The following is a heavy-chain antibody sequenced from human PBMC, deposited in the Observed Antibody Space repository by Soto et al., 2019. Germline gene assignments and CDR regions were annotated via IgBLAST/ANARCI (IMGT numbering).Heavy chain of an antibody. V-gene: IGHV3-73*02. CDR3: ASDTARVYYGIDV. D-gene: IGHD5-18*01. Sequence: EVQLVESGGGLVQPGGSLKLSCAASGFTFSGSARHWVRQASGKGLEWVGRIRSKANSYATAYAASVKGRFTISRDDSKNTAYLQMNSLKTEDTAVYYCASDTARVYYGIDVWGQGTTVTVSS. J-gene: IGHJ6*02. CDR2: IRSKANSYAT. CDR1: GFTFSGSA.